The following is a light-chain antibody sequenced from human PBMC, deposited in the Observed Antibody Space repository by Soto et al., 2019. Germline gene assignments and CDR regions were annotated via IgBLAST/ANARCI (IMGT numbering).Light chain of an antibody. Sequence: DIQMTQSPSTLSASVGDRVTITCRASQSISSWLAWFQQKPGKAPKLLIYKASSFESGVPSRFSGSGSGTAFTLTISSLQPDDFSTYYCQQYGTFGHGTKVEIK. V-gene: IGKV1-5*03. CDR2: KAS. CDR3: QQYGT. CDR1: QSISSW. J-gene: IGKJ1*01.